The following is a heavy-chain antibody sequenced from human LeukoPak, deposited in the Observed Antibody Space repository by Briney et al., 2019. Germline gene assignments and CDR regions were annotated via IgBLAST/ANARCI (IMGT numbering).Heavy chain of an antibody. D-gene: IGHD6-25*01. Sequence: PSQTLSLTCAVSGGSISSGGYSWSWIRQPPGKGLEWIGYIYHSGTTYYSPSLKSRVTISVDTFKNQFSLKLSSVTAADTAVYYCARRARRAPFDYWGQGTLVTVSS. J-gene: IGHJ4*02. CDR2: IYHSGTT. CDR3: ARRARRAPFDY. CDR1: GGSISSGGYS. V-gene: IGHV4-30-2*01.